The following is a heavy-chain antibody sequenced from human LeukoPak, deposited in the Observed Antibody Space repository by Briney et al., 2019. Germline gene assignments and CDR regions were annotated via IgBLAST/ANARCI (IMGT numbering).Heavy chain of an antibody. CDR1: GYSISSGYY. CDR2: IYHSGST. J-gene: IGHJ6*04. V-gene: IGHV4-38-2*02. D-gene: IGHD6-13*01. Sequence: SETLSLTCAVSGYSISSGYYWGWIRQPPGKGLEWIGSIYHSGSTYYNPSLESRVTISVDTSKNQFSLELSSVTAADTAVYYCARDKKSVSSSWYYYGMDVWGKGTTVTVSS. CDR3: ARDKKSVSSSWYYYGMDV.